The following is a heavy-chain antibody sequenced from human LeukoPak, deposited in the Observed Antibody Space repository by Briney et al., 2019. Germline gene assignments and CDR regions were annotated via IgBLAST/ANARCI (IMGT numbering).Heavy chain of an antibody. CDR1: GGSINNFY. CDR3: ATPYCSSISCLDVFNV. Sequence: SETLSLTCSVSGGSINNFYWSWIRQPPGKGLEWMGYKYYSGSVKYNPSLKSRLTISIDTSKNQFSLQLSSVTAADTATYYCATPYCSSISCLDVFNVWGQGTRVTVSS. D-gene: IGHD2-2*01. J-gene: IGHJ3*01. V-gene: IGHV4-59*12. CDR2: KYYSGSV.